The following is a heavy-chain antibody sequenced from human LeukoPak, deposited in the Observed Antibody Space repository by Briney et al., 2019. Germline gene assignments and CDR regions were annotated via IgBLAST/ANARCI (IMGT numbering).Heavy chain of an antibody. J-gene: IGHJ4*02. CDR3: AREGDGESGINY. CDR2: INPNSGGT. CDR1: GYTLTAYY. V-gene: IGHV1-2*02. D-gene: IGHD3-10*01. Sequence: ASVKVSCTASGYTLTAYYMHWVRQAPGQGLEWMGWINPNSGGTNYAQKFQGRVTMTRDTSISTAYMELSRLRSDDTAVYYCAREGDGESGINYWGQGTLVTVSS.